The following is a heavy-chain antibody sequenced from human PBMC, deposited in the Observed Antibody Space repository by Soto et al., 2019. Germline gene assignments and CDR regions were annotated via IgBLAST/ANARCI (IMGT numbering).Heavy chain of an antibody. CDR3: AGRCDSTTCLGHFDY. V-gene: IGHV1-69*06. D-gene: IGHD2-2*01. J-gene: IGHJ4*02. CDR2: ILPIFATP. CDR1: EGTFNNYV. Sequence: QVQLVQSGGEVTKPGSSVKVSCKASEGTFNNYVVNWVRQAPGQGLAWMGGILPIFATPKYAQKFQGRVTITADKSTSTAYMELTSLSSADTAGYYCAGRCDSTTCLGHFDYWGQGTLVTVAS.